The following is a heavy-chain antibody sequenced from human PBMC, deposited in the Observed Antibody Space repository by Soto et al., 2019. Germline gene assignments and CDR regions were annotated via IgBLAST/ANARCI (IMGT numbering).Heavy chain of an antibody. CDR3: ASNPNWNYYYYMDV. V-gene: IGHV3-66*01. D-gene: IGHD1-1*01. CDR1: GFTVSSNY. J-gene: IGHJ6*03. Sequence: EVQLVESGGGLVQPGGSLRLSCAASGFTVSSNYMSWVRQAPGKGLEWVSVIYSGGSTYYADSVKGRFTISRDNSKNTLYLQMNSLRAEDTAVYYCASNPNWNYYYYMDVWGKGTTVTVSS. CDR2: IYSGGST.